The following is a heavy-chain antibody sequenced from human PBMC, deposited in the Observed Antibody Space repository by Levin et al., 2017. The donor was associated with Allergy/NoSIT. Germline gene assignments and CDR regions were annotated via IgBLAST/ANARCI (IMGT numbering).Heavy chain of an antibody. V-gene: IGHV1-2*02. J-gene: IGHJ5*02. Sequence: ASVKVSCKASGYTFTGYYMHWVRQAPGQGLEWMGWINPNSGGTKYAQKFQGRVTMTRDTSISTAYMELSRLTSDDTAVYYCARDRDRGDYIVFDPWGQGTLVTVSS. CDR2: INPNSGGT. D-gene: IGHD4-17*01. CDR3: ARDRDRGDYIVFDP. CDR1: GYTFTGYY.